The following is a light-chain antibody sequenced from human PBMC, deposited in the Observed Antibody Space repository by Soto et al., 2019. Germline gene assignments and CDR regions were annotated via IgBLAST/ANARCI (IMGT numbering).Light chain of an antibody. CDR1: QSVSSSY. CDR2: GAS. J-gene: IGKJ1*01. CDR3: QQYGSSPRT. V-gene: IGKV3-20*01. Sequence: EIVLTQSPGTLSLSPGERATLSCRASQSVSSSYLAWYQQKPDQAPRLLIYGASSRATGIPDRFSGSGSGTDFTLTISRLEPEDFAEYYCQQYGSSPRTFGQGTKV.